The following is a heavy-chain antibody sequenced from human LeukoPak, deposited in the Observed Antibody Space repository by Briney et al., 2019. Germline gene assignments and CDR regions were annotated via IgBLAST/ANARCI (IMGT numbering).Heavy chain of an antibody. V-gene: IGHV1-46*01. J-gene: IGHJ4*02. CDR3: ATEAPRSYYFDY. CDR2: VYATGGVA. CDR1: GHTFTSYH. Sequence: GASVKVSCKASGHTFTSYHIHWVRQAPGQGVEWMGAVYATGGVAINTQTFPVRVTMTRDTSTGTVYMELSSLRFEDTAIYYCATEAPRSYYFDYWGQGIQVTVSS.